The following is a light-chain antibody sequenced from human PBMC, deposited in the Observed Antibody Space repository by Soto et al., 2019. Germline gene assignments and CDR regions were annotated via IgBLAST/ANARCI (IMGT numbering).Light chain of an antibody. CDR3: IQFSHFPRT. CDR1: QSLVYRDGNTY. CDR2: QVS. J-gene: IGKJ1*01. Sequence: VLTQTPLSSPVTLGQPASISCRSSQSLVYRDGNTYLSWLQQRPGQPPRLLIYQVSNRFSGVPDRFSGSGAGTDFTLKISRVEAEDVGVYSCIQFSHFPRTSGQGTKVEIK. V-gene: IGKV2-24*01.